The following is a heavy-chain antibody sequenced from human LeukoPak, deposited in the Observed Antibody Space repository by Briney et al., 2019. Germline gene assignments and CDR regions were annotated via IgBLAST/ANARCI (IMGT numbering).Heavy chain of an antibody. CDR2: INNSGST. Sequence: SETLSLTCAVYGGSFSGYYRSWIRQPPGKGLEWIGEINNSGSTNYNPALKSRGTIAVDTSKNQCSLKLSSVTAADTAVYCCARAQDCSSASCYTGGSWFDPWGEGTLVTVSS. V-gene: IGHV4-34*01. CDR3: ARAQDCSSASCYTGGSWFDP. D-gene: IGHD2-2*02. CDR1: GGSFSGYY. J-gene: IGHJ5*02.